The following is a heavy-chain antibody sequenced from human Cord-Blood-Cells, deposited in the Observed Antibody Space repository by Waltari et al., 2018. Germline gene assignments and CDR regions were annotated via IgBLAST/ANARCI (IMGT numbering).Heavy chain of an antibody. CDR3: ARREGATDY. CDR1: GGSISTSSYY. CDR2: IYYSGST. D-gene: IGHD1-26*01. V-gene: IGHV4-39*07. J-gene: IGHJ4*02. Sequence: QLQLQESGPGLVKPSETLSLTCTVSGGSISTSSYYRGWIRPPPGKGLEWIGSIYYSGSTYYNPSLKSRVTISVDTSKNQFSLKLSSVTAADTAVYYCARREGATDYWGQGTLVTVSS.